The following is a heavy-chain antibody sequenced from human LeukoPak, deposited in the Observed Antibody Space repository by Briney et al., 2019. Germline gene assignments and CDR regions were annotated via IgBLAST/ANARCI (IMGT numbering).Heavy chain of an antibody. J-gene: IGHJ4*02. V-gene: IGHV4-38-2*02. CDR3: ARNLAQYYDSSGYCDY. CDR2: IYHSRST. Sequence: SETLSLTCTVSGYSISSGYYWGWIRQPPGKGLEWIGSIYHSRSTYYNPSLKSRVTISVDTSKNQFSLKLSSVTAADTAVYYCARNLAQYYDSSGYCDYWGQGTLVTVSS. CDR1: GYSISSGYY. D-gene: IGHD3-22*01.